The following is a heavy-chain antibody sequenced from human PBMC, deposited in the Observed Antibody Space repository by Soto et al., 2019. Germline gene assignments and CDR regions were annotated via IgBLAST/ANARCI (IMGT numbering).Heavy chain of an antibody. CDR3: AREWEHYFDY. Sequence: QPGGSLILSCAASGFTFSSYAMHWVRQAPGKGLEWVAVISYDGSNKYYADSVKGRFTISRDNSKNTLYLQMNSLRAEDTAVYYCAREWEHYFDYWGQGTLVTVS. CDR1: GFTFSSYA. V-gene: IGHV3-30-3*01. D-gene: IGHD1-26*01. J-gene: IGHJ4*02. CDR2: ISYDGSNK.